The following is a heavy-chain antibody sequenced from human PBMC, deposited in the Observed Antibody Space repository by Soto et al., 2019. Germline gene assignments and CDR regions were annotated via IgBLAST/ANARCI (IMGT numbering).Heavy chain of an antibody. V-gene: IGHV3-30*18. CDR3: AKDHVEMGAVTIYYFYY. CDR2: ISYDGSDD. CDR1: GFMFRKYG. J-gene: IGHJ4*01. D-gene: IGHD3-3*02. Sequence: LRLSCVASGFMFRKYGMHWIRQAPGKGLEWLAVISYDGSDDFYADSVKGRFTISRDNSKNTLYLQMNSLRAEDTAVYYCAKDHVEMGAVTIYYFYYWGHGTQVTVSS.